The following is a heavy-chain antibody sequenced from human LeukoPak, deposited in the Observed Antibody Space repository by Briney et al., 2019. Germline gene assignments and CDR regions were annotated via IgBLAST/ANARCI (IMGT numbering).Heavy chain of an antibody. CDR1: GFTFSASW. CDR2: VDPDANTK. J-gene: IGHJ4*02. D-gene: IGHD4-17*01. V-gene: IGHV3-7*01. CDR3: ARDPAYGALDY. Sequence: GGSLRLSCAASGFTFSASWMTWVRQAPGRGLEWVANVDPDANTKNYLDSVKGRFIISRDNARNSLYLQMNSLRVEDTAIYYCARDPAYGALDYWGQGTLVTVSS.